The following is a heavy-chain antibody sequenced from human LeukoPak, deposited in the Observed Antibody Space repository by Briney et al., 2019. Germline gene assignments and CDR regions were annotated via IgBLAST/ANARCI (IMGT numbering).Heavy chain of an antibody. J-gene: IGHJ3*02. CDR2: IYYSGST. Sequence: SETLSLTCTVSGGSISSYYWSWIRQPPAKGLEWIGYIYYSGSTNYNPSLKSRVTISVDTSKNQFSLKLSSVTAADTAVYYCARSFDAFDIWGQGTMVTVSS. V-gene: IGHV4-59*08. CDR1: GGSISSYY. CDR3: ARSFDAFDI.